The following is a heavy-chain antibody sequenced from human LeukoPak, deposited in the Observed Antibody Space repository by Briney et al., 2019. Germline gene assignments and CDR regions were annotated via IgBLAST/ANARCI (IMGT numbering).Heavy chain of an antibody. Sequence: GGSLRLSCAASGFTFSSYSMNWVRQAPGKGLEWVSYISSSSSTIYYADSMKGRFTISRDNAKNSLYLQMNSLRAEDTAVYYCARVPTRISGDCFDYWGQGTLVTVSS. CDR1: GFTFSSYS. CDR2: ISSSSSTI. V-gene: IGHV3-48*04. CDR3: ARVPTRISGDCFDY. D-gene: IGHD2-15*01. J-gene: IGHJ4*02.